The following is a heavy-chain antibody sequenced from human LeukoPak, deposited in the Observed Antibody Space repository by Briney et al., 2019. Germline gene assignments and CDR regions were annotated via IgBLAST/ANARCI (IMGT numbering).Heavy chain of an antibody. CDR3: ARDPSGGY. J-gene: IGHJ4*02. CDR2: ISRSSSTI. Sequence: GGSLRLSCAASGFTFSSYGMHWVRQAPGKGLEWDSYISRSSSTIFYADSVKGRFTISRDNAKNSLYLQMNSLRAEDTAVYYCARDPSGGYWGQGTLVTVSS. V-gene: IGHV3-48*01. CDR1: GFTFSSYG. D-gene: IGHD1-26*01.